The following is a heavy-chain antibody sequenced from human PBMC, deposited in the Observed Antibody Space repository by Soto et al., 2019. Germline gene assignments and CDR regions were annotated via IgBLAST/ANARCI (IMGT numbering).Heavy chain of an antibody. CDR1: GYSISSGYY. Sequence: KPSETLSLTCAVSGYSISSGYYWSWIRQPPGKGLEWIGTIYRSGTTYYTPSLKSRVTISVDTSKNQFSLKVSSVTAADTAVYYCARDHVDTMPDPDPWGQGTLVTVSS. CDR3: ARDHVDTMPDPDP. CDR2: IYRSGTT. J-gene: IGHJ5*02. D-gene: IGHD5-18*01. V-gene: IGHV4-38-2*01.